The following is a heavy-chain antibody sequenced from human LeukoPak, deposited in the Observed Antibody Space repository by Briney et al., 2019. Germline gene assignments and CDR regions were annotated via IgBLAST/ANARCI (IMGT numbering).Heavy chain of an antibody. Sequence: GGSLRLSCAASGFTFSSYSMHWVRQAPWKGLEWVSSISSSGTYIYYADSVKGRFTISRDNAKNSVHLQMNSLRAEDTAVYYCARDQGGSAWNWGQGTLVTVSS. CDR1: GFTFSSYS. D-gene: IGHD3-10*01. CDR3: ARDQGGSAWN. CDR2: ISSSGTYI. J-gene: IGHJ4*02. V-gene: IGHV3-21*01.